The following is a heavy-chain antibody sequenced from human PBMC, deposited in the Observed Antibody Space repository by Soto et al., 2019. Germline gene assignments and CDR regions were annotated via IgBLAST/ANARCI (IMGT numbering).Heavy chain of an antibody. CDR1: GDSVSSDTYY. CDR2: IYPSGTT. D-gene: IGHD3-22*01. Sequence: PSETLSLTCGVSGDSVSSDTYYWSWIRQPPGKGLEWIGHIYPSGTTKYNPSLKSPVTMSLDTSQNQFSLKLSFVTAADTAVYHCARVSFYYDSSGYAVGWFDPWGQGTPVTVSS. J-gene: IGHJ5*02. CDR3: ARVSFYYDSSGYAVGWFDP. V-gene: IGHV4-61*01.